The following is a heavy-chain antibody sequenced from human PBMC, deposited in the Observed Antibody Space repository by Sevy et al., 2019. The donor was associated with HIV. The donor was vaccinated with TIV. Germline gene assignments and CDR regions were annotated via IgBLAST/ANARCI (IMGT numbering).Heavy chain of an antibody. J-gene: IGHJ4*02. CDR3: TKDEAYTVATSYYFDY. Sequence: GGSLRLSCAASGFTFSNYAMSWVRQAPGKGLKWVSGISDSAYNTYYADSVKGRFTISRDNSKNSLYLQMNSLRAEDTAVYYCTKDEAYTVATSYYFDYWGQGTLVTVSS. CDR1: GFTFSNYA. CDR2: ISDSAYNT. D-gene: IGHD5-12*01. V-gene: IGHV3-23*01.